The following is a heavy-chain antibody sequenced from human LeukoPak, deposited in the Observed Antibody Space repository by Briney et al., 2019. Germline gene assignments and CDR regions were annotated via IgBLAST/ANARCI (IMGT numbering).Heavy chain of an antibody. CDR1: GGSISSSNW. Sequence: SETLSLTCAVSGGSISSSNWWSWVRQPPGKGLEWIGEIYHSGSTNYNPSLKSRVTISVDKSKNQFSLKLSSVTAADTAVYYCATLWFGEFPSDYWGQGTLVTVSS. CDR3: ATLWFGEFPSDY. J-gene: IGHJ4*02. V-gene: IGHV4-4*02. CDR2: IYHSGST. D-gene: IGHD3-10*01.